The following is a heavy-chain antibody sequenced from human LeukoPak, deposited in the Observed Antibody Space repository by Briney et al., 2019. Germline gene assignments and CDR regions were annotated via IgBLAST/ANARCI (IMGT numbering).Heavy chain of an antibody. D-gene: IGHD1-14*01. CDR3: ARGGVRRGYYDY. CDR1: GFSFGNYW. Sequence: GGSLRLSCAASGFSFGNYWMKWVRQDPVKGLEWVANINEDGSEKYYVDSVRGRFTISRDNAKNSLYLQMNSLRTEDTAIYYCARGGVRRGYYDYWGQGTLVTVSS. J-gene: IGHJ4*02. V-gene: IGHV3-7*01. CDR2: INEDGSEK.